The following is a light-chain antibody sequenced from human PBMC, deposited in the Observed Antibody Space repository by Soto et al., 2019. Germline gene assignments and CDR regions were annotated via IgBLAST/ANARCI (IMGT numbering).Light chain of an antibody. Sequence: DIQMTQSPSTLYASVGDRVTITCRASQKISNWLEWYKQKRGKAPKLLIYAASSVDSGVPSRFSGSGSGTEFTLTISSLQPEEFATYYCQQSHSYPPTFGLGKPLE. CDR3: QQSHSYPPT. CDR2: AAS. J-gene: IGKJ5*01. CDR1: QKISNW. V-gene: IGKV1-5*01.